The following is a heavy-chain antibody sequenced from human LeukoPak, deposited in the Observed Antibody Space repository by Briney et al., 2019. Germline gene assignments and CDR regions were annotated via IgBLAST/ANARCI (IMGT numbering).Heavy chain of an antibody. J-gene: IGHJ4*02. CDR3: AKDQIVVVPAARRGDY. Sequence: GGSLRLSCAASGFTFSSYAMSWVRQAPGKGLEWVSAISGSGGSTYYADSVKGRFTISRDNSKNTLYLQMNSLRAEDTAVYYCAKDQIVVVPAARRGDYWGQGALVTVSS. V-gene: IGHV3-23*01. CDR2: ISGSGGST. D-gene: IGHD2-2*01. CDR1: GFTFSSYA.